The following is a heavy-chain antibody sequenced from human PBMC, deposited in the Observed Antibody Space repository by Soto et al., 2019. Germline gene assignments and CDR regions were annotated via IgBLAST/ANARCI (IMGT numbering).Heavy chain of an antibody. J-gene: IGHJ4*02. CDR1: GGSFSMYS. Sequence: PSETLSLTCAVYGGSFSMYSWGWIRQSPGKGLQWIGEINHRGSTDYDPSLKSRVTISLNTSKNQFSLNLTSVTAADTSVYYCVRIGYFRPDYWGQGAPVTVSS. CDR3: VRIGYFRPDY. CDR2: INHRGST. V-gene: IGHV4-34*01. D-gene: IGHD3-22*01.